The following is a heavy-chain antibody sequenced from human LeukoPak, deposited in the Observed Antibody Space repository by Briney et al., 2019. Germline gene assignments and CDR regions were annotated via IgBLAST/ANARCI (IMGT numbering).Heavy chain of an antibody. V-gene: IGHV3-23*01. Sequence: GGSLRLSCAASGFSVSTYAMSWVCQAPGKGLEWVSAISGSGVSTYYADSVKGRFTISRDNSQNTLYLQMNSLRADDTAVYYCARHNNYGDYDYWSQGTLVTVSS. CDR2: ISGSGVST. CDR1: GFSVSTYA. CDR3: ARHNNYGDYDY. D-gene: IGHD4-17*01. J-gene: IGHJ4*02.